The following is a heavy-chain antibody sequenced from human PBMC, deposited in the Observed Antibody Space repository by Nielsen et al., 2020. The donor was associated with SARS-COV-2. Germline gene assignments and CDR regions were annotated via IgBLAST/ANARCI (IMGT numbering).Heavy chain of an antibody. CDR2: INPNSGGT. CDR1: GYTFTGYY. V-gene: IGHV1-2*04. D-gene: IGHD3-22*01. Sequence: ASVKVSCKASGYTFTGYYMHWVRQAPGQGLEWMGWINPNSGGTNYAQKFQGWVTMTRDTSISTAYMELSRLRSDDTAVYYCARDLLDSSGYYYGFWLDPWGQGTLVTVSS. J-gene: IGHJ5*02. CDR3: ARDLLDSSGYYYGFWLDP.